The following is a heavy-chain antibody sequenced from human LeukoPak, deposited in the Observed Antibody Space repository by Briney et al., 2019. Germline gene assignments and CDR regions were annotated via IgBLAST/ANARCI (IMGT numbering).Heavy chain of an antibody. Sequence: SETLSLTCAVYGGSFSGYYWSWIRQPPGKGLEWIGEINHSGSTNYNPSLKSRVTISVDTSKNQFSLKLSSVTAADTAVYYCARGRASDFWSGYYRKGPHYYYYGMDVWGQGTTVTVSS. D-gene: IGHD3-3*01. V-gene: IGHV4-34*01. J-gene: IGHJ6*02. CDR1: GGSFSGYY. CDR3: ARGRASDFWSGYYRKGPHYYYYGMDV. CDR2: INHSGST.